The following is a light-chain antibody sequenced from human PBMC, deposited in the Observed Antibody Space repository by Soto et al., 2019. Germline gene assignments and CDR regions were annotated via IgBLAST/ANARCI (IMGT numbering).Light chain of an antibody. CDR3: QQRSNWPPIT. CDR1: QSVSRNY. Sequence: EIVLTQSPGTLSLSPGERATLSCRASQSVSRNYLVWYQQKPGQAPRLLIYGASGRATGIPDRFSGSGSGTDFTLTISSLEPEDFAVYYCQQRSNWPPITFGQGTRLEIK. J-gene: IGKJ5*01. CDR2: GAS. V-gene: IGKV3D-20*02.